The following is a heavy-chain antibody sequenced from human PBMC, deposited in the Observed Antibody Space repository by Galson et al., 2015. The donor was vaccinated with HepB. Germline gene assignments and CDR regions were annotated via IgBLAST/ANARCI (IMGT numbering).Heavy chain of an antibody. CDR3: SRTTNPDSRNWPYFDF. CDR2: IRSKAYRGTT. V-gene: IGHV3-49*04. J-gene: IGHJ4*02. D-gene: IGHD6-13*01. Sequence: SLRLSCATSGFTFRDYPMSWVRQAPGKGVEWVAFIRSKAYRGTTEYAASVKGRFTISRDDSKNIAYLEMNDLKTEDTAVYYCSRTTNPDSRNWPYFDFWGQGTLVTVSS. CDR1: GFTFRDYP.